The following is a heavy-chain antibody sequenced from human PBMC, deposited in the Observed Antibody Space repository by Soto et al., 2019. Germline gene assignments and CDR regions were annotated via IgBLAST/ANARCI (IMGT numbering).Heavy chain of an antibody. V-gene: IGHV1-69*06. CDR3: ARGVYGSGNYYTGPSAFDI. CDR2: TIPVFNTA. Sequence: QVKLEQSGAEVKKPGSSVKISCKASGGTLSDHGVSWLRQAPGQGLEWVGGTIPVFNTAKYAPKFQGRVTIAADKSTNIAYMELGSLRSDDTAFYYCARGVYGSGNYYTGPSAFDICGQGTLVIVSS. D-gene: IGHD3-10*01. CDR1: GGTLSDHG. J-gene: IGHJ3*02.